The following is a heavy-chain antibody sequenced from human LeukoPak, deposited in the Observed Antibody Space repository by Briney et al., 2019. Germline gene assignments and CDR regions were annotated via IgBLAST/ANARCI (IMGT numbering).Heavy chain of an antibody. CDR2: IIPIFGTA. V-gene: IGHV1-69*13. J-gene: IGHJ4*02. CDR3: ATLTGYYRGYYFDY. Sequence: GASVKVSCKASGGTFSSYAISWVRQAPGQGLEWMGGIIPIFGTANYAQKFQGRVTITADESTSTAYMELSSLRSEDTAVYYCATLTGYYRGYYFDYWGQGTLVTVSS. CDR1: GGTFSSYA. D-gene: IGHD3-9*01.